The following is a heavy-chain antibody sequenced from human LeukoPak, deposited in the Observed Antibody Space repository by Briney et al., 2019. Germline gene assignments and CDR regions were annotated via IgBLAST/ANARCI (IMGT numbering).Heavy chain of an antibody. Sequence: SQTLSLTCTVSGGSISSGGYYWSWIRQHPGKGLEWIGYIYYSGSTYYNPSLKCRVTISVDTSKNQFSLKLSSVTAADTAVYYCARGAMITFGGVIVGTHAFDIWGQGTVVTVSS. V-gene: IGHV4-31*03. CDR1: GGSISSGGYY. CDR3: ARGAMITFGGVIVGTHAFDI. J-gene: IGHJ3*02. D-gene: IGHD3-16*02. CDR2: IYYSGST.